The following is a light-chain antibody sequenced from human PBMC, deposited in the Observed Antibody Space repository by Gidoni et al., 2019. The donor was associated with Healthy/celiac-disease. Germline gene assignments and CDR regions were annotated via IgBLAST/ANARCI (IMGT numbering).Light chain of an antibody. CDR1: QSVSSSY. V-gene: IGKV3-20*01. CDR3: QQYGSSRT. CDR2: GAS. J-gene: IGKJ1*01. Sequence: EIVLTQSPVTLSLSPGERATISCRASQSVSSSYLAWYQQKPGQAPRLLIYGASSRATGIPDRFSGSGSGTDFTLTISRLEPEDFAVYYCQQYGSSRTFGQGTKVEIK.